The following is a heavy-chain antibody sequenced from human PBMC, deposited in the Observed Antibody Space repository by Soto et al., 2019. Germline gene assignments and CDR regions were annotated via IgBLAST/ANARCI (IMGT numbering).Heavy chain of an antibody. Sequence: QVQLVQSGAEVKKPGASVKVSCKASGYTFTSYYMHWVRQAPGQGLEWMGIINPSCGSTSYAQKFQGRVTMTRDTSTSTVYMELSSLRSEDTAVYYCARGTSITIFGVVGHYYYYYMDFWGKGTTVTVSS. V-gene: IGHV1-46*03. CDR2: INPSCGST. CDR3: ARGTSITIFGVVGHYYYYYMDF. D-gene: IGHD3-3*01. J-gene: IGHJ6*03. CDR1: GYTFTSYY.